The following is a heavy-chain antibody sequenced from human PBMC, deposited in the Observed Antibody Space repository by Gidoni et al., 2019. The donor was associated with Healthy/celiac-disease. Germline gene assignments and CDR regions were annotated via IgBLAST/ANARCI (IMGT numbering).Heavy chain of an antibody. Sequence: EVQLVVSGGGLVKPGGSLRLSCAASGFTFSNAWMSWVRQVPGKGLEWVGRIKSKTDGGTTDYAATVKGRFTISRDDSKNTLYLQRNSLKTEDTAVYYCLSAAGDYWGQGTLVTVSS. CDR1: GFTFSNAW. CDR2: IKSKTDGGTT. J-gene: IGHJ4*02. CDR3: LSAAGDY. D-gene: IGHD6-13*01. V-gene: IGHV3-15*01.